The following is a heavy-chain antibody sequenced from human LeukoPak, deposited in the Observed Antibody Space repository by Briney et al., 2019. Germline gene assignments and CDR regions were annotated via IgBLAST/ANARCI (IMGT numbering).Heavy chain of an antibody. J-gene: IGHJ4*02. D-gene: IGHD3-22*01. CDR1: GFSLSTXXXX. V-gene: IGHV2-5*01. CDR2: IYWNDDK. CDR3: ARSKYYDSSGFYDY. Sequence: KESGPTLVNPTQTXXLTCXFXGFSLSTXXXXXXXXXXPXXXXXXXXALIYWNDDKRYSPSLKSRLTITKDTSKNQVVLTMTNMDPVDTATYYCARSKYYDSSGFYDYWGQGTLVTVSS.